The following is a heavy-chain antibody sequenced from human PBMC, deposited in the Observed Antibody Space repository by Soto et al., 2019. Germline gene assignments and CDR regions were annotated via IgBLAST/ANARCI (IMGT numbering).Heavy chain of an antibody. CDR2: IWYDGSNK. Sequence: PGGSLRLSCAASGFTFSSYGMHWVRQAPGKGLEWVAVIWYDGSNKYYADSVKGRFTISRDNSKNTLYLQMNSLRAEDTAVYYCARDAYYYYDSSGYYPSDAFDIWGQGTMVTVSS. CDR1: GFTFSSYG. D-gene: IGHD3-22*01. CDR3: ARDAYYYYDSSGYYPSDAFDI. J-gene: IGHJ3*02. V-gene: IGHV3-33*01.